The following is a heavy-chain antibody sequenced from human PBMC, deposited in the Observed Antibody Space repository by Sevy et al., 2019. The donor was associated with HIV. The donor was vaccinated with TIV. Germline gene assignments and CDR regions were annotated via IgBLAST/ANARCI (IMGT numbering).Heavy chain of an antibody. CDR2: IYYTGST. Sequence: SETLSLTCTVSGVSISSSNYYWGWIRQPPGKGLEWIANIYYTGSTYYNPSLKSRVTIFADTSKNQFSLKLSSVTAADTAVYYCARQMHYYDSAGYYHWDYWGQGTLVTVSS. V-gene: IGHV4-39*01. CDR3: ARQMHYYDSAGYYHWDY. CDR1: GVSISSSNYY. D-gene: IGHD3-22*01. J-gene: IGHJ4*02.